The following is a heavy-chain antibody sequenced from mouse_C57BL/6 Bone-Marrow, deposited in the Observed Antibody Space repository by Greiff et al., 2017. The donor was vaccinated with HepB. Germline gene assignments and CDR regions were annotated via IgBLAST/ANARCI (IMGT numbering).Heavy chain of an antibody. CDR3: ARGGAFITTLYFDY. D-gene: IGHD1-1*01. Sequence: ESGPGLVKPSQSLSLTCSVTGYSITSGYYWNWIRQFPGNKLEWMGYISYDGSNKYNPSLKNRISITRYTYKNQFFLKLNSVTTEDTATYYCARGGAFITTLYFDYWGQGTTLTVSS. CDR2: ISYDGSN. J-gene: IGHJ2*01. CDR1: GYSITSGYY. V-gene: IGHV3-6*01.